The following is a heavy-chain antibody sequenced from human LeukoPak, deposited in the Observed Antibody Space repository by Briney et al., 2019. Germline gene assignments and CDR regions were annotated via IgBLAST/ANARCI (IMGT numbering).Heavy chain of an antibody. D-gene: IGHD5-18*01. V-gene: IGHV3-48*01. CDR2: ISSNSRTT. CDR3: AKGLKTAVGPYKGYHYYMDV. Sequence: GGSLRLSCAASGFAFSSYSMDWVRQAPGKGLELVSYISSNSRTTYYADSVKGRFTISRDNSKNTLSLQVSSLRAEDTAIYYCAKGLKTAVGPYKGYHYYMDVWGKGTTVTVSS. J-gene: IGHJ6*03. CDR1: GFAFSSYS.